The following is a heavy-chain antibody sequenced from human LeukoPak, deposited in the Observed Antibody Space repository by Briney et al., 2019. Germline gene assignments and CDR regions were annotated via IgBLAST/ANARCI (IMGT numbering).Heavy chain of an antibody. CDR2: IYHSGST. J-gene: IGHJ5*02. Sequence: SETLSLTCAVSGGSISSGGYSWSWIRQPPGKGLEWIGYIYHSGSTYYNPSLKSRVAISVDRSKNQFSLKLSSVTAADTAVYYCARNPYYYGSGTPRGQFDPWGQGTLVTVSS. D-gene: IGHD3-10*01. CDR3: ARNPYYYGSGTPRGQFDP. V-gene: IGHV4-30-2*01. CDR1: GGSISSGGYS.